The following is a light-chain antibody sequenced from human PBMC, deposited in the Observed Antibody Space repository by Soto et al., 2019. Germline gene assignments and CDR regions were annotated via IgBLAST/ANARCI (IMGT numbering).Light chain of an antibody. CDR2: GAS. CDR1: QSVSSSY. V-gene: IGKV3-15*01. Sequence: EIVLTQSPATLSLSPGERATLSCRASQSVSSSYLAWYQQKPGQAPRLLIYGASTRATGIPGRFSGSGSETEFTLTISSLQSEDFAVYYCQQYHNWPPITFGQGTRLEIK. CDR3: QQYHNWPPIT. J-gene: IGKJ5*01.